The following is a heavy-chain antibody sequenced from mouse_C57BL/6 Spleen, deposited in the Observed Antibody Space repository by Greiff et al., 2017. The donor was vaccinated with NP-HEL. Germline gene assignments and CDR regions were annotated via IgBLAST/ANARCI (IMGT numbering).Heavy chain of an antibody. J-gene: IGHJ2*01. CDR2: INPGSGGT. CDR3: ARGHYGKDY. Sequence: QVQLQQSGAELVRPGTSVKVSCEASGYAFTNYLIEWVKQRPGQGLEWIGVINPGSGGTNYNEKFKGKATLTADKSSSTAYMQLSSLTSEDSAVYFCARGHYGKDYWGQGTTLTVSS. CDR1: GYAFTNYL. V-gene: IGHV1-54*01. D-gene: IGHD2-1*01.